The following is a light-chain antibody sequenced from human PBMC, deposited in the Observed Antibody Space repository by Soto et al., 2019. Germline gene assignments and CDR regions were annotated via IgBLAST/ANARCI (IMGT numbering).Light chain of an antibody. CDR3: QHYCSSLST. CDR2: GSA. V-gene: IGKV3-20*01. Sequence: EIVLTQSPGTLSLSPGERATLSGRDSQTVSNRYLALYQQKPGQAPRLLIYGSANRATGIPDRFSGRGSGTDFTLTISRLEPEDFAVYFCQHYCSSLSTFGQGTRLEIK. J-gene: IGKJ5*01. CDR1: QTVSNRY.